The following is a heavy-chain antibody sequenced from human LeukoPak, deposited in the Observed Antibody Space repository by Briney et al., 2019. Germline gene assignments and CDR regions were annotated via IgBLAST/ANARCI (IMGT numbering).Heavy chain of an antibody. V-gene: IGHV1-3*01. CDR3: ARVRKGWAGYPYYYYYYYMDV. D-gene: IGHD2-15*01. CDR2: INAGNGNT. CDR1: GYTFTSYA. J-gene: IGHJ6*03. Sequence: GASVKVSCKASGYTFTSYAMHWVRQAPGQRLEWMGWINAGNGNTKYSQEFQGRVTMTTDTSTSTAYMELRSLRSGDTAVYYCARVRKGWAGYPYYYYYYYMDVWGTGTTVTISS.